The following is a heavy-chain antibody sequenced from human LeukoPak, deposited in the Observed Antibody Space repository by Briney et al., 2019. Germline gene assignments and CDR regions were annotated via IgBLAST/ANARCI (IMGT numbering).Heavy chain of an antibody. CDR2: IYHSGST. CDR1: GGSISSSNW. D-gene: IGHD6-6*01. Sequence: PSGTLSLTCAVSGGSISSSNWWSWFRQPPGKGLEWIGEIYHSGSTNYNPSLKSRVTISVDKSKNQFSLKLSSVTATDTAVYYCARDVGAYSSSSPRPPDAFDIWGQGTMVTVSS. CDR3: ARDVGAYSSSSPRPPDAFDI. J-gene: IGHJ3*02. V-gene: IGHV4-4*02.